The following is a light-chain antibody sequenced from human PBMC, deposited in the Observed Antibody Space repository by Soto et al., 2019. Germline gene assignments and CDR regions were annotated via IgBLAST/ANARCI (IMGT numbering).Light chain of an antibody. CDR1: QSVSPF. Sequence: EIVVTQSPLTLSVSPGERATLSCRTSQSVSPFLAWYQQKPGQAPRLLFYLASTRATGIPARFSGRGSGTEFTLTISSLQSVDFAVYYCQQYLNWPQTFGQGTKVEIK. CDR3: QQYLNWPQT. CDR2: LAS. V-gene: IGKV3-15*01. J-gene: IGKJ1*01.